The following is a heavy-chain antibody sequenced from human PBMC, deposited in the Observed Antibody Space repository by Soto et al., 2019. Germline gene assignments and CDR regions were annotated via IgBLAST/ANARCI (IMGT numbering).Heavy chain of an antibody. V-gene: IGHV4-4*07. CDR1: GGSISSYY. Sequence: QVQLQESGPGLVKPSETLSLTCTVSGGSISSYYWSWIRQPAGKGLEWIGRIYTSGSTNYNPSLKSRVTMSVDTSKNQFSLKLSSVTAADTAVYYCAREYYDFWSRGFWFDPWGQGTLVTVSS. J-gene: IGHJ5*02. CDR2: IYTSGST. D-gene: IGHD3-3*01. CDR3: AREYYDFWSRGFWFDP.